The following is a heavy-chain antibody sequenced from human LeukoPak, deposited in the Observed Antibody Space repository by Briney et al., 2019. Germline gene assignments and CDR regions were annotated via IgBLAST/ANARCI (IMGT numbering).Heavy chain of an antibody. CDR3: ARDRGYYYDSSGYYEPAY. J-gene: IGHJ4*02. CDR1: GYTFTGYY. Sequence: ASVKVSCKASGYTFTGYYMHWVRQAPGQGLEWMGRINPNSGGTNYAQKFQGRVTMTRETSISTAYMELSRLGSDDTAVYYCARDRGYYYDSSGYYEPAYWGQGTLVTVSS. V-gene: IGHV1-2*06. CDR2: INPNSGGT. D-gene: IGHD3-22*01.